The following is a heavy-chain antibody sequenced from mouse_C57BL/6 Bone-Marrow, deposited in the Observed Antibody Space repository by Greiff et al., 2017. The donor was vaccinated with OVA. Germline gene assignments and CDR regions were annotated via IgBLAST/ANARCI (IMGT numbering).Heavy chain of an antibody. V-gene: IGHV1-64*01. Sequence: QVQLQQSGAELVKPGASVQLSCKASGYTFTSSWMHWVKQRPGQGLEWLGMIHPNSGSTNYNEKFKSKATLTVDKSSSTAYMQLSSLTSEDSAVYYCARKPFDYWGQGTTLTVSS. CDR3: ARKPFDY. CDR2: IHPNSGST. J-gene: IGHJ2*01. CDR1: GYTFTSSW.